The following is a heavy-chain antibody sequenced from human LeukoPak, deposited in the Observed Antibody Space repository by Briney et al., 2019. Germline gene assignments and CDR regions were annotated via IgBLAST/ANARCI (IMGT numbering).Heavy chain of an antibody. D-gene: IGHD3-22*01. J-gene: IGHJ4*02. CDR1: GFTFSNYA. CDR3: AKDRDYYDSSGYPDY. V-gene: IGHV3-23*01. CDR2: ISYGDGGT. Sequence: GGSLRLSCETSGFTFSNYAMSWVRQAPGRGLEWVSGISYGDGGTYYADSVKGRFTISRDNSKNTLYLQMNSLRAEDTAVYYCAKDRDYYDSSGYPDYWGQGTLVTVSS.